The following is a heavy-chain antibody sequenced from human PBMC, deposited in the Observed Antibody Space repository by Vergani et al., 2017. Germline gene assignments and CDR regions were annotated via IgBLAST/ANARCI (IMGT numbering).Heavy chain of an antibody. D-gene: IGHD6-13*01. J-gene: IGHJ4*02. CDR3: ARDLTPGGAAAGTSPFDY. CDR2: ISWNSGSI. V-gene: IGHV3-9*01. CDR1: GFTFDDYA. Sequence: EVQLVESGGGLVQPGRSLRLSCAASGFTFDDYAMHWVRQAPGKGLEWVSGISWNSGSIGYADSVKGRFTISRDNAKNSLYLQMNSLRAEDTAVYYCARDLTPGGAAAGTSPFDYWGQGTLVTVSS.